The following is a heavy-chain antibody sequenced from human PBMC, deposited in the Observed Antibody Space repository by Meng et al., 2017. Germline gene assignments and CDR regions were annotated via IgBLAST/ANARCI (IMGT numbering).Heavy chain of an antibody. CDR3: ARAPFHDYRNNIGGNYMWFDP. CDR2: IYYSGST. CDR1: GGSISSYY. Sequence: SETLSLTCTVSGGSISSYYWSWIRQPPGKGLEWIGYIYYSGSTNYNPSLKSRVTISVDTSKSQFSLKLSTVTAADTAVYYCARAPFHDYRNNIGGNYMWFDPWGQGTMVTVSS. V-gene: IGHV4-59*01. D-gene: IGHD4-11*01. J-gene: IGHJ5*02.